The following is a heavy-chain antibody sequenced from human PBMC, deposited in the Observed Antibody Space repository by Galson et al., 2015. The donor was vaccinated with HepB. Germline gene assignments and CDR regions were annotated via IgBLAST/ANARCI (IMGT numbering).Heavy chain of an antibody. CDR1: GFNFNIYN. CDR3: ARGYRPDFGSVTYYPNWLDP. Sequence: SLRLSCAASGFNFNIYNLNLVRQAPGRGLEWVSSISSGGDYIYYADSLKGRFTISRDNAKNSLFLQLNNLRVEDTAVYYCARGYRPDFGSVTYYPNWLDPWGQGTLVTVSS. CDR2: ISSGGDYI. V-gene: IGHV3-21*06. D-gene: IGHD3-10*01. J-gene: IGHJ5*02.